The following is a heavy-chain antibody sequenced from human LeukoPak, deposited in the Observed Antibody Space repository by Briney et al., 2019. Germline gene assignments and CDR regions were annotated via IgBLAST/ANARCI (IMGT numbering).Heavy chain of an antibody. J-gene: IGHJ2*01. D-gene: IGHD6-19*01. CDR3: AKDLVTVAGDWYFDL. CDR1: GFTFTSYG. Sequence: PGGSLRLSCAASGFTFTSYGMSWVRQAPGKGLESVSAISGSGGSTYYADSVKGRFTISRDNSKNTLHLQMNSLRAEDTAVYYCAKDLVTVAGDWYFDLWGHGTLVTVSS. V-gene: IGHV3-23*01. CDR2: ISGSGGST.